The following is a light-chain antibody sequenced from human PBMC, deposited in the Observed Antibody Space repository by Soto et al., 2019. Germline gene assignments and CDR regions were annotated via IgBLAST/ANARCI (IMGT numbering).Light chain of an antibody. Sequence: EVVMTQSPATLSVSPGERATLSCRASESVSRNLAWYQQKPVQAPRLLIYEASSRATGIPDRFSGGGSGTDFTLSISKVEPEDFAVYYCQQYGRPPRATLGQGTRLEIK. J-gene: IGKJ5*01. CDR1: ESVSRN. CDR3: QQYGRPPRAT. CDR2: EAS. V-gene: IGKV3-20*01.